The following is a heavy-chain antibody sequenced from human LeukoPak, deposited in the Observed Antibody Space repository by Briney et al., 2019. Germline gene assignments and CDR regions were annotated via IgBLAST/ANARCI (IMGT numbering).Heavy chain of an antibody. CDR2: IYPRDGST. Sequence: ASVKVSCKVSGYSFTSNYIHWVRQAPGQGLEWMGMIYPRDGSTSYAQRFQDRVTVTRDTSTSTVHMELSGLRSEDTAVYYCARDKGYDSSGYYYLTDYYGMDVWGQGTTVTVSS. V-gene: IGHV1-46*01. J-gene: IGHJ6*02. D-gene: IGHD3-22*01. CDR3: ARDKGYDSSGYYYLTDYYGMDV. CDR1: GYSFTSNY.